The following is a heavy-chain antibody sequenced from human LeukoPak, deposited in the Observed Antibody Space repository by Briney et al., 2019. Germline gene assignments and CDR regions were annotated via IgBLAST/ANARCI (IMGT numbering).Heavy chain of an antibody. J-gene: IGHJ4*02. D-gene: IGHD1-14*01. Sequence: PGGSLRLSCAASGFTFSYFWMSWVRQAPGKGLEWVANIKEDGSEKYYVDSVKGRFTISRDNAKNSLYLQMNSLRAEDTAVYYCARDRRPEDYWGQGTLVTVSS. CDR3: ARDRRPEDY. CDR1: GFTFSYFW. CDR2: IKEDGSEK. V-gene: IGHV3-7*01.